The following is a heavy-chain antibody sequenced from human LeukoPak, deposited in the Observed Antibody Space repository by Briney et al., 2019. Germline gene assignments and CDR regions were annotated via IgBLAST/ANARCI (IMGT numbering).Heavy chain of an antibody. V-gene: IGHV3-48*01. J-gene: IGHJ4*02. CDR1: GFTFSSYS. CDR3: ARGSSSGWYGGVDY. Sequence: GGSLRLSCAASGFTFSSYSMNWVRQAPGKGLEWVSYISSSSSTIYYADSVKGRFTISRDNAKNSLYLQMNSLRAEDTAVYYCARGSSSGWYGGVDYWGQGTLVTVSS. D-gene: IGHD6-19*01. CDR2: ISSSSSTI.